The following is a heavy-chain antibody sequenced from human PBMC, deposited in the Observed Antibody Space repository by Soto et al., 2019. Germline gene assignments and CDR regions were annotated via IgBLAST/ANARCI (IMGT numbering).Heavy chain of an antibody. CDR3: ARDHISMVRGVIRPIGY. Sequence: SLRLSCAASGFNFGSFSMNWVRQAPGKGLEWVSSISSSSSYIYYADSVKGRFTISRDNAKNSLYLQVNSLRAEDTAVYYCARDHISMVRGVIRPIGYWGQGTLVTVSS. CDR1: GFNFGSFS. V-gene: IGHV3-21*01. J-gene: IGHJ4*02. CDR2: ISSSSSYI. D-gene: IGHD3-10*01.